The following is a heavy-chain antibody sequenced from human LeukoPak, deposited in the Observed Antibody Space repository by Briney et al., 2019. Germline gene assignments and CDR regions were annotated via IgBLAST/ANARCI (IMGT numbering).Heavy chain of an antibody. CDR1: GGTFSSYA. CDR2: IIPIFGTA. Sequence: SVKVSCKASGGTFSSYAISWVRQAPGQGLEWMGGIIPIFGTANYAQKFQGRVTITTDESTSTAYMELSSLRSEDTAVYYCSRELVARKKLGYYFDYWGQGTLVTVSS. D-gene: IGHD2-15*01. CDR3: SRELVARKKLGYYFDY. J-gene: IGHJ4*02. V-gene: IGHV1-69*05.